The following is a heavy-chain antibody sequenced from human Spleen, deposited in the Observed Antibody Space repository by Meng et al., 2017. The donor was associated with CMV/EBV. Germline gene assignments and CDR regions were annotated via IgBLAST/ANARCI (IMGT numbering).Heavy chain of an antibody. CDR2: IHDSGDT. CDR1: GGSINSGGYY. D-gene: IGHD1-14*01. V-gene: IGHV4-31*02. J-gene: IGHJ5*02. Sequence: VSGGSINSGGYYWTWIRRHPGKGLEWIGFIHDSGDTYYKPSLKSRVSISIDTSENQFSLKLRSVTAADTAIYYCARDASNRAGWFDHWGQGALVTVSS. CDR3: ARDASNRAGWFDH.